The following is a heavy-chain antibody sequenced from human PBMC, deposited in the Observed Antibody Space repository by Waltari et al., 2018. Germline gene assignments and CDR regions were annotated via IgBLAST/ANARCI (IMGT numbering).Heavy chain of an antibody. CDR1: GGSISSSSYY. CDR3: ASTVYYDSSGWTYYFDY. CDR2: IYYSGRT. Sequence: QLQLQESGPGLVKPSETLSLTCTVSGGSISSSSYYWGWIRQPPGKGLERIGSIYYSGRTYNNPSLKSRVTISVDTSKNQFSLKLSSVTAADTAVYYCASTVYYDSSGWTYYFDYWGQGTLVTVSS. D-gene: IGHD3-22*01. V-gene: IGHV4-39*01. J-gene: IGHJ4*02.